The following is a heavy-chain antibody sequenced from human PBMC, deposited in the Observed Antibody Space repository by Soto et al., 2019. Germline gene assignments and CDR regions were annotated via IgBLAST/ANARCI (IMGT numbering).Heavy chain of an antibody. V-gene: IGHV1-69*12. CDR1: GGTFSSYA. J-gene: IGHJ3*02. CDR3: ARDSGTYCGGDCSTDAFDI. CDR2: ITPIFGTA. Sequence: QVQLVQSGAEVKKPGSSVKVSCKASGGTFSSYAISWVRQAPGQGLEWMGGITPIFGTANYAQKFQGRVTITADESTSTAYMELSSLRSEDTAVYYCARDSGTYCGGDCSTDAFDIWGQGTMVTVSS. D-gene: IGHD2-21*02.